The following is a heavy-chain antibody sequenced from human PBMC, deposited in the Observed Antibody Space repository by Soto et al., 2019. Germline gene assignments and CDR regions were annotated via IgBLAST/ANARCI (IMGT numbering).Heavy chain of an antibody. CDR3: ARGGGPFINSVTNPFDY. D-gene: IGHD4-17*01. J-gene: IGHJ4*02. V-gene: IGHV3-53*04. Sequence: GGSLRLSCVFSGFSVSNNYMSWVRQAPGMRLDWVSVIYADGTTYYVDSVKGRFTISRHNSRNTLYLQMDSLRTEDTAVYYCARGGGPFINSVTNPFDYWGQGTLVTVSS. CDR1: GFSVSNNY. CDR2: IYADGTT.